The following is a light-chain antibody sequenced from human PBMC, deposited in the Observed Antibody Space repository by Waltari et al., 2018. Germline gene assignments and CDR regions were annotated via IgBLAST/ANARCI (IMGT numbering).Light chain of an antibody. CDR2: EVT. J-gene: IGLJ1*01. V-gene: IGLV2-18*02. CDR1: SSDVGAYNR. CDR3: SSFTSSTTYV. Sequence: QSALTQPPSVSGSPGQSVTISCTGSSSDVGAYNRVSSYQQPPGSAPKLMIYEVTNRPSGVPHRFSGSKSGNTASLTISGLQAEDEADYYCSSFTSSTTYVFGTGTKVTVL.